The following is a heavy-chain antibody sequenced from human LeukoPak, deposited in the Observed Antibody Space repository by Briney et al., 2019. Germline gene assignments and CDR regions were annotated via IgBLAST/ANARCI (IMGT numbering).Heavy chain of an antibody. V-gene: IGHV4-59*01. Sequence: SETLSLTCTVSGGSISTYYWSWIRKPPGKGLEWIGHIYNSGSTNYSPSLKSRVTISVDTSKNQFSLKLSSVTAADTAVYYCAREVRDYDILTGPHWYFDLWGRGTLVTVSS. CDR3: AREVRDYDILTGPHWYFDL. D-gene: IGHD3-9*01. J-gene: IGHJ2*01. CDR2: IYNSGST. CDR1: GGSISTYY.